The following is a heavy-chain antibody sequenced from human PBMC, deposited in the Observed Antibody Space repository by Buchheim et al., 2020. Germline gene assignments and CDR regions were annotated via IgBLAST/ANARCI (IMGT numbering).Heavy chain of an antibody. D-gene: IGHD3-3*01. J-gene: IGHJ5*02. CDR3: ARELRFLEWLPNYNWFDP. CDR2: ISSSSSYT. V-gene: IGHV3-11*06. CDR1: GFTFSDYY. Sequence: QVQLVESGGGLVKPGGSLRLSCAASGFTFSDYYISWIRQAPGKGLEWVSYISSSSSYTNYADSVKGRFTIYRDNAKNSLYLQMNSLRAEDTAVYYCARELRFLEWLPNYNWFDPWGQGTL.